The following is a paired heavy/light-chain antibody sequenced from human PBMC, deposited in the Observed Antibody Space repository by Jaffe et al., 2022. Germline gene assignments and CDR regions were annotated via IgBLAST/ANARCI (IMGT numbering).Heavy chain of an antibody. D-gene: IGHD3-9*01. Sequence: QVQLVESGGGVVQPGGSLRLSCAASGFTFSSYVMHWVRQAPGKGLEWVTFIRSDGSNTYYADSVKGRFTISRDNSKNTLYLQMNSLRTEDTAVYYCAKDILTGYFSGYYFDSWGQGTLVTVSS. CDR3: AKDILTGYFSGYYFDS. CDR2: IRSDGSNT. J-gene: IGHJ4*02. V-gene: IGHV3-30*02. CDR1: GFTFSSYV.
Light chain of an antibody. V-gene: IGLV2-14*03. Sequence: QSALTQPASVSGSPGQSITISCTGTSSDVGGYNYVSWYQQHPGKAPKLMIYDVTNRPSGVSNRFSGAKSGNTASLTISGLQAEDEADYYCSSYTTSSTLAVFGTGTKVTVL. CDR3: SSYTTSSTLAV. CDR2: DVT. J-gene: IGLJ1*01. CDR1: SSDVGGYNY.